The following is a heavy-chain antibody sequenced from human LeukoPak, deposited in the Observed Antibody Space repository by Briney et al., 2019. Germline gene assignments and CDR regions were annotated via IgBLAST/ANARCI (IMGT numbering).Heavy chain of an antibody. CDR2: IYTSGST. Sequence: SETLSLTCTVSGGSISSYYWSWIRQPAGKGLEWIGRIYTSGSTNYNPSPKSRVTMSVDTSKNQFSLKLSSVTAADTAVYYCARVLIVGATNYFDYWGQGTLVTVSS. CDR3: ARVLIVGATNYFDY. CDR1: GGSISSYY. J-gene: IGHJ4*02. V-gene: IGHV4-4*07. D-gene: IGHD1-26*01.